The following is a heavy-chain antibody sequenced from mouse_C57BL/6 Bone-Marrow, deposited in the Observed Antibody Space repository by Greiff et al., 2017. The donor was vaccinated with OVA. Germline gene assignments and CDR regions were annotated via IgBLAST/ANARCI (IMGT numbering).Heavy chain of an antibody. J-gene: IGHJ2*01. CDR3: ARLSLYYSKGSFDY. V-gene: IGHV5-12*01. CDR2: ISNGGGSN. D-gene: IGHD2-5*01. CDR1: GFTFSDYY. Sequence: EVHLVESGGGLVQPGGSLKLSCAASGFTFSDYYMYWVRQTPEKRLEWVAYISNGGGSNYYPDTVKGRFTISRDNAKNTLYLQMSRLKSEDTAMYYCARLSLYYSKGSFDYWGQGTTLTVSS.